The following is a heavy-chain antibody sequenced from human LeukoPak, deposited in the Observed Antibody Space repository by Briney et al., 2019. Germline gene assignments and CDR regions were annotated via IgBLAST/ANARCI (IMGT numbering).Heavy chain of an antibody. Sequence: GRSLRLSCAASGFTFSSYAMHWVRQAPGKGLEWVAVISYDGSNKYYADSVKGRFTISRDNSKNTLYLQMNSLRAEDTAVYYCARELLTGTVDYWGQETLATVSS. V-gene: IGHV3-30*01. J-gene: IGHJ4*02. D-gene: IGHD1-20*01. CDR3: ARELLTGTVDY. CDR1: GFTFSSYA. CDR2: ISYDGSNK.